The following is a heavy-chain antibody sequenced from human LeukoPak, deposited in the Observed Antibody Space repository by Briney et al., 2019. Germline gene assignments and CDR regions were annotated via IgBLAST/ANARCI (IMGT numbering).Heavy chain of an antibody. CDR2: IYHSGST. V-gene: IGHV4-30-2*01. J-gene: IGHJ3*02. D-gene: IGHD3-10*01. CDR3: ARVDSHYSFDI. CDR1: GGSISSGGYY. Sequence: SQTLSLTCTVSGGSISSGGYYWSWIRQPPGKGLEWLGYIYHSGSTYYNPSLKSRVTISVDRSKNQFSLKLSSVTAADTAVYSWARVDSHYSFDIWGQGTMVTGSS.